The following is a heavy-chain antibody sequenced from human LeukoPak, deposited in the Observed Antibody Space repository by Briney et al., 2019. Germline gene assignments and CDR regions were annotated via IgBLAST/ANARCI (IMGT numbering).Heavy chain of an antibody. D-gene: IGHD6-6*01. CDR1: GYTFTSYW. CDR3: ARLPGIAARVGFDY. Sequence: GESLKISCKNSGYTFTSYWIGWVRQMPGKGLEWMRIIFPRDSDTRYSPSFQGQVTISADKSINTAYLQWNTLKASDTAMYYCARLPGIAARVGFDYWGQGTLVIVSS. CDR2: IFPRDSDT. J-gene: IGHJ4*02. V-gene: IGHV5-51*01.